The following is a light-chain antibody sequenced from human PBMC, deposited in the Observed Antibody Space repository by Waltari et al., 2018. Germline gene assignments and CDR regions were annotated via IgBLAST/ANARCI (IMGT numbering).Light chain of an antibody. Sequence: IVLTQSPDTLSLSPGERATLSCRASQSVSNLLAWYQQKHGQTPRLLIYDSSNRAAGIPARFSGSGSGTDFTLTISSLEPEDSAVYYCQQRSDWPSITFGQGTRLEIK. V-gene: IGKV3-11*01. J-gene: IGKJ5*01. CDR1: QSVSNL. CDR2: DSS. CDR3: QQRSDWPSIT.